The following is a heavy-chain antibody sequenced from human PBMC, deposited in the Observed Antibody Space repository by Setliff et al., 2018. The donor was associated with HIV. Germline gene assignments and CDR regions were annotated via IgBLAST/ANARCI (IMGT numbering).Heavy chain of an antibody. J-gene: IGHJ4*02. D-gene: IGHD6-19*01. CDR3: ARVIAVAGTHSVDY. Sequence: SETLSLTCAVYGESFSAYFWSWIRQPPGKGLEWIGLINHSGSTNYNPSLKSRVTISVDTSKNQFSLKLSFVTAADTAVYYCARVIAVAGTHSVDYWGQGTLVTVSS. CDR2: INHSGST. CDR1: GESFSAYF. V-gene: IGHV4-34*01.